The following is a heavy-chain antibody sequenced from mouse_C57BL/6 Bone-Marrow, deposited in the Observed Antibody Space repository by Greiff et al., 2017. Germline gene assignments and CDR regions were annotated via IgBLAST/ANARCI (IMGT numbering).Heavy chain of an antibody. V-gene: IGHV6-3*01. J-gene: IGHJ3*01. CDR3: TEGAWFAY. Sequence: DVMLVESGGGLVQPGGSMKLSCVASGFTFSNYWMNWVRQSPEKGLEWVAQIRLKSDNYATHDAESVKGRFTISRDDSKSSVYLQLHNLRAEDTGIYYCTEGAWFAYWCQGTLVTVSA. CDR2: IRLKSDNYAT. CDR1: GFTFSNYW.